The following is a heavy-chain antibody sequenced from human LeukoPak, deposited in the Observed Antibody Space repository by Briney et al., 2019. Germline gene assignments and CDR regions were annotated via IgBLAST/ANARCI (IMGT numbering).Heavy chain of an antibody. CDR2: INRDGSAI. J-gene: IGHJ4*02. D-gene: IGHD6-13*01. CDR1: GFIFSKYW. CDR3: AKDRVTAAGYYFDY. Sequence: GGSLRLSCEASGFIFSKYWMTWVRQAPGKGLEWVANINRDGSAIHYVDSVKGRSTISRDNSKNTLYLQMTSLRAEDTAMYYCAKDRVTAAGYYFDYWGQGTLVTVSS. V-gene: IGHV3-7*01.